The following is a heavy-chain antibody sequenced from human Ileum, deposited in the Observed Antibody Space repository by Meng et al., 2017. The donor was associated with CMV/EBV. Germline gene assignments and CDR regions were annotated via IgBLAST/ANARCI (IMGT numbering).Heavy chain of an antibody. J-gene: IGHJ3*02. D-gene: IGHD2-2*01. CDR2: ISDNGATT. CDR1: GFTFSSYA. CDR3: AKCISTCQTRGFDM. Sequence: GGSLRLSCATSGFTFSSYALSWVRQAPGKGLEWVSAISDNGATTHYADPVKGRFTMSRDNSKNTLYLQMNSLRVEDTAIYYCAKCISTCQTRGFDMWGQGTMVTVSS. V-gene: IGHV3-23*01.